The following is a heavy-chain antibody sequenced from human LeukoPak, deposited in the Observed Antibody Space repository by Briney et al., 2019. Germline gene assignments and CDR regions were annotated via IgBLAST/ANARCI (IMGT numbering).Heavy chain of an antibody. CDR2: MNPNSGNT. D-gene: IGHD3-10*01. CDR3: ARETYGSGKGRFDY. V-gene: IGHV1-8*01. J-gene: IGHJ4*02. CDR1: GYTFTSYD. Sequence: APVRVSRKASGYTFTSYDINWVRQATGQGLEWMGWMNPNSGNTGYAQKFQGRVTMTRNTSISTAYMELSSLRSEDTAVYYCARETYGSGKGRFDYWGQGTLVTVSS.